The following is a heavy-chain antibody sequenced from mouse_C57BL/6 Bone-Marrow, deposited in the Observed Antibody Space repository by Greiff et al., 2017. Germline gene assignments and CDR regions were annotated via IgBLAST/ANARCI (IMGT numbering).Heavy chain of an antibody. Sequence: VQLQQSGAELARPGASVKLSCKASGYTFTSYGISWVKQTTGQGLEWIGEIYPRSGNTYYNEKFKGKATLTADKSSSTAYMEIRSLTSEDSAVYVCARGYYSSIQKGYFDYWGQGTTRTVSS. V-gene: IGHV1-81*01. CDR3: ARGYYSSIQKGYFDY. CDR2: IYPRSGNT. CDR1: GYTFTSYG. J-gene: IGHJ2*01. D-gene: IGHD1-1*01.